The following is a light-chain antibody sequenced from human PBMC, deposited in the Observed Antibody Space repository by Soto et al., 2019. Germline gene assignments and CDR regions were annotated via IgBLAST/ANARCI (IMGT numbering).Light chain of an antibody. CDR2: AAS. Sequence: DIQMTQSPSSLSASVGDRVTITCRASQGISNSLAWYQQNAGKIPKLLIYAASNLQSGVPSRFSGSGSGTDFSLTISSLQPEDVATYYCQTYNCGRVTFGGGTKVEIK. J-gene: IGKJ4*01. V-gene: IGKV1-27*01. CDR1: QGISNS. CDR3: QTYNCGRVT.